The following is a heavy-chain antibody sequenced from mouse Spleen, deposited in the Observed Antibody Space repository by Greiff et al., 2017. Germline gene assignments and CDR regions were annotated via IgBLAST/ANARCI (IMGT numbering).Heavy chain of an antibody. CDR2: IDPSDSYT. V-gene: IGHV1-69*01. CDR1: GYTFTSYW. CDR3: ARSGYEYFDV. D-gene: IGHD2-10*02. J-gene: IGHJ1*01. Sequence: QVQLQQPGAELVMPGASVKLSCKASGYTFTSYWMHWVKQRPGQGFEWIGEIDPSDSYTNYNQKFKGKATLTVDKSSSTAYMQLSSLTSEDSAVYYCARSGYEYFDVWGAGTTVTVSS.